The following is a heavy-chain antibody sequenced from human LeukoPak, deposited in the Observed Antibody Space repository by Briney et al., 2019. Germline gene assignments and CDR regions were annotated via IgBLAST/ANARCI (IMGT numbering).Heavy chain of an antibody. J-gene: IGHJ4*02. V-gene: IGHV3-9*01. CDR3: VKDLSQGGGWGNIDC. CDR2: ISWNSGSI. D-gene: IGHD6-19*01. Sequence: GGSLRLSCAPSGFTFDDYAMHWVRQAPGKGLEWVSGISWNSGSIDYADSVKGRFTISRDNAKNSPSLQMSSLRPEDTALYYFVKDLSQGGGWGNIDCWGQGTLVTVSS. CDR1: GFTFDDYA.